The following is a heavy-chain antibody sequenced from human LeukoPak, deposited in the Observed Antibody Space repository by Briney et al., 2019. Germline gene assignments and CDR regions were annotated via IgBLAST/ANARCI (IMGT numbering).Heavy chain of an antibody. J-gene: IGHJ4*02. CDR2: ISDSGDST. CDR1: GFTFSSFA. CDR3: TKVSSTGVLCYFDY. V-gene: IGHV3-23*01. Sequence: QPGGSLRLSCAASGFTFSSFAMSWVRQAPGKGLEWVSGISDSGDSTFYADSVKGRFTISRDNSKNTLFLQMNSLRAEDTAVYYCTKVSSTGVLCYFDYWGQGTLVTVSS. D-gene: IGHD1-1*01.